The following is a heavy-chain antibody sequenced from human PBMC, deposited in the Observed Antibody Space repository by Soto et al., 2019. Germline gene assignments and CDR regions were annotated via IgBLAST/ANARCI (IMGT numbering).Heavy chain of an antibody. J-gene: IGHJ4*02. CDR2: IFYSGNT. D-gene: IGHD6-19*01. CDR3: ARHLYSGDSSGSFGY. Sequence: QLQLQESGPGLVKPSETLSLTCTVSDDSIGRSNYFWGWIRQPPGKGLEWIGNIFYSGNTHYNPSIKSRVTIALDTSNHHFSLRVSPVTAADTAVYYGARHLYSGDSSGSFGYWGPGALVIVSS. V-gene: IGHV4-39*01. CDR1: DDSIGRSNYF.